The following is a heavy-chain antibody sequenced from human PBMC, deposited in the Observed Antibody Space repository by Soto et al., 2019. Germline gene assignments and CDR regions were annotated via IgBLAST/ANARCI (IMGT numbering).Heavy chain of an antibody. Sequence: SETLSLTCTLSGGSFGNYYWNWVRQPPGKGLEWIGDIIYSGSTNYSPSLKSRVTLLVDTSKNQFSLKLSSVTAADTSVYYCARVLVDGNYYYGMDVWGQGSTVTVSS. D-gene: IGHD2-8*01. CDR2: IIYSGST. CDR3: ARVLVDGNYYYGMDV. CDR1: GGSFGNYY. J-gene: IGHJ6*02. V-gene: IGHV4-59*01.